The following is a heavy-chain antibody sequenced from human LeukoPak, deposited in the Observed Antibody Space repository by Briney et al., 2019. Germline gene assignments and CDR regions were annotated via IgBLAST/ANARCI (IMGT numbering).Heavy chain of an antibody. CDR2: ISAYNGNT. Sequence: GASVKVSCKASGYTFTSYGISWVRQAPGQGLEWMGWISAYNGNTNYAQKLQGRVTMTTDTSTSTAYMELRSLRSDDTAVYYCARDLRSLDLYYFDYWGQGTLVTVSS. J-gene: IGHJ4*02. CDR1: GYTFTSYG. V-gene: IGHV1-18*01. CDR3: ARDLRSLDLYYFDY. D-gene: IGHD3/OR15-3a*01.